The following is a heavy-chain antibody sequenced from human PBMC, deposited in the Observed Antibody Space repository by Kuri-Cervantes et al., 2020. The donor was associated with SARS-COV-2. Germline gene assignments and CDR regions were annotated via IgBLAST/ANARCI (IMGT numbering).Heavy chain of an antibody. CDR1: GYSFTSYW. J-gene: IGHJ4*02. CDR3: ARLGNIWFGELLTPLPDQ. V-gene: IGHV5-51*01. CDR2: IYPSDSDT. Sequence: GGSLRLSCKGSGYSFTSYWIGWVRQMPGKGLEWMGIIYPSDSDTRYSPSFQGQVTISADKSISTAYLQWSSLKASDTAMYYCARLGNIWFGELLTPLPDQWGQGTLVTVSS. D-gene: IGHD3-10*01.